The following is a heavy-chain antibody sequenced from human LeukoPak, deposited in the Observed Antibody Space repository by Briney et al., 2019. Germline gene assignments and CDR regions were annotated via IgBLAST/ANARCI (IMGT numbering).Heavy chain of an antibody. D-gene: IGHD3-10*01. CDR2: INSDGSST. CDR1: GLTFSSYW. Sequence: PGGSLRLSCAASGLTFSSYWMHWVRQAPGKGLVWVSRINSDGSSTSYADSVKGRFTISRDNAKNTLYLQMDSLRVEDMGMYYCARGESDPWGQGTLVTVSS. CDR3: ARGESDP. J-gene: IGHJ5*02. V-gene: IGHV3-74*01.